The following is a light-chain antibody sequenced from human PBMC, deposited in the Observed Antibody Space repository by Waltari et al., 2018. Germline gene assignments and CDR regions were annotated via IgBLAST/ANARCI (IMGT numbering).Light chain of an antibody. CDR1: QSALYSSNNKNY. CDR2: WAS. Sequence: IVMPQSPYSLAVSLCERATINCTSSQSALYSSNNKNYLAWYQQKPGQPPKLLIYWASNRESGVPDRFSGSGSGTDFTLTISSLQAEDVAVYYCQQYYSTPITFGGGTKVEIK. J-gene: IGKJ4*01. V-gene: IGKV4-1*01. CDR3: QQYYSTPIT.